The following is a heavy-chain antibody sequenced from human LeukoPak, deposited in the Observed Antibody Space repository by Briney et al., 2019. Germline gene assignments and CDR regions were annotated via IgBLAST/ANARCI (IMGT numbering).Heavy chain of an antibody. V-gene: IGHV1-46*01. J-gene: IGHJ6*03. CDR2: INPTGGST. CDR1: GYTFTSYY. CDR3: AREGPSWYYYDSSGYYYVVGYYYYYMDV. D-gene: IGHD3-22*01. Sequence: ASVKVSCKASGYTFTSYYMHWVRQAPGQGLEWMGLINPTGGSTGYAQKFQGRVTMTRDMSTSTDYMELSSLRSEDTAIYYCAREGPSWYYYDSSGYYYVVGYYYYYMDVWGKGTTVTVSS.